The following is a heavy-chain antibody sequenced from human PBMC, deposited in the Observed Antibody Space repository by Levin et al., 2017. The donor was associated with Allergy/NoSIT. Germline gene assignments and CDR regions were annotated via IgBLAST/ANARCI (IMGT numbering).Heavy chain of an antibody. J-gene: IGHJ5*02. CDR1: GYSFTSYW. CDR3: ARHPAAPDYGGNPIKGGGFDP. V-gene: IGHV5-51*01. Sequence: GESLKISCKGSGYSFTSYWIGWVRQMPGKGLEWMGIIYPGDSDTRYSPSFQGQVTISADKSISTAYLQWSSLKASDTAMYYCARHPAAPDYGGNPIKGGGFDPWGQGTLVTVSS. D-gene: IGHD4-23*01. CDR2: IYPGDSDT.